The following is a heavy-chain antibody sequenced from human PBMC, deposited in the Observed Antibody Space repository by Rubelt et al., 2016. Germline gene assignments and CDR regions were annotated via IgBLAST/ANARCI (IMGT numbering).Heavy chain of an antibody. J-gene: IGHJ4*02. D-gene: IGHD3-10*01. Sequence: GGGVVQPGRSLRLSCAASGFTFSSYGMHWVRQAPGKGLEWVAVIWYDGSNKYYADSVKGRFTISRDNSKNTLYLQMNSLRAEDTAVYYCSSTPGLLWFGEDNFDYWGQGTLATVSS. V-gene: IGHV3-33*01. CDR3: SSTPGLLWFGEDNFDY. CDR1: GFTFSSYG. CDR2: IWYDGSNK.